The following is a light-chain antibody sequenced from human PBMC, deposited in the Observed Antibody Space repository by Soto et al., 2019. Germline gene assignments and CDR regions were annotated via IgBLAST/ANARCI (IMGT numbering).Light chain of an antibody. J-gene: IGKJ1*01. CDR2: GAS. CDR3: PQYGSSGT. CDR1: QSVRGSY. Sequence: EIVLTQSPGTLSLSSGERATLSCRASQSVRGSYLAWCQQRPGQAPRLLIYGASTRATGIPDRFSGSGSGTKFTLTISSLQSEDFAVYYCPQYGSSGTFGQGTKVDIK. V-gene: IGKV3-20*01.